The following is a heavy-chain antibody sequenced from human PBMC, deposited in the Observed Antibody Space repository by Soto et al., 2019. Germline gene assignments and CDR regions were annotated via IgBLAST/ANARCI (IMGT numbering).Heavy chain of an antibody. CDR3: ARDNSLEILYVGMDV. CDR1: GGSISSGDYY. D-gene: IGHD3-3*02. Sequence: SETLSLTCTVSGGSISSGDYYWSWIRQPPGKGLEWIGYIYYSGSTYYNPSRKSRVTISVDTSKNPFSLKLGSGTAGAAAVYYCARDNSLEILYVGMDVWGQGTTVTVSS. J-gene: IGHJ6*02. CDR2: IYYSGST. V-gene: IGHV4-30-4*01.